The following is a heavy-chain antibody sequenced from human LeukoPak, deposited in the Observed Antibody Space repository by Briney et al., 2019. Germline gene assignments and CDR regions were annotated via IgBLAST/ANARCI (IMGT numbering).Heavy chain of an antibody. CDR1: GFTFSINS. J-gene: IGHJ4*02. CDR2: ISSSSSYT. V-gene: IGHV3-21*05. Sequence: GGSLRLSCAASGFTFSINSMNWVRQAPGKGLEWVSYISSSSSYTNYADSVKGRFTISRDNAKNSLYLQMNSLRAEDTAVYYCARVAAAGYFDYWGQGTLVTVSS. D-gene: IGHD6-13*01. CDR3: ARVAAAGYFDY.